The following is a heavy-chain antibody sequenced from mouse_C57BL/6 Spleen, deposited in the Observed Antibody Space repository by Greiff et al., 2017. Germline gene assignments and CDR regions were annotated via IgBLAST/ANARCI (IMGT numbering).Heavy chain of an antibody. D-gene: IGHD2-3*01. CDR3: ARNDGYYDDAMDY. Sequence: VQLKESGPGLVKPSQSLSLTCSVTGYSITSGYYWNWIRQFPGNKLEWMGYISYDGSNNYNPSLKNRISITRDTSKNQFFLKLNSVTTEDTATYYCARNDGYYDDAMDYWGQGTSVTVSS. J-gene: IGHJ4*01. CDR1: GYSITSGYY. CDR2: ISYDGSN. V-gene: IGHV3-6*01.